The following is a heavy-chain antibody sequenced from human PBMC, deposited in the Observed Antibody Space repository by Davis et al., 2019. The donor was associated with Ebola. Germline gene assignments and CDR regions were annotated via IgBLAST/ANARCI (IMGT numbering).Heavy chain of an antibody. CDR2: IYYSGST. CDR3: ARAWSYDFWSGYSSFDY. V-gene: IGHV4-30-4*01. Sequence: SETLSLTCTVSGDSISSGDYYWSWIRQPPGKGLEWIAYIYYSGSTYYNPSLQRRVTISVDTSKNQFSLRLISVTAADTAVYYCARAWSYDFWSGYSSFDYWGQGTLVTVSS. D-gene: IGHD3-3*01. J-gene: IGHJ4*02. CDR1: GDSISSGDYY.